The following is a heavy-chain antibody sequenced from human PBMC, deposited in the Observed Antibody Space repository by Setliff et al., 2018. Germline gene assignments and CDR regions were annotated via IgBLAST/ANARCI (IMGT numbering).Heavy chain of an antibody. CDR3: ARVTGFSYMDV. D-gene: IGHD3-3*01. Sequence: PSETLSLTCTVSGDSISRAKYYWSWIRQSAEKGLECLGRIYTDGSTKYNPSLNSRVTLLIDTAKNQISLRLSSVTAADTAVYFCARVTGFSYMDVWAKGPRSPSP. V-gene: IGHV4-61*02. CDR2: IYTDGST. CDR1: GDSISRAKYY. J-gene: IGHJ6*03.